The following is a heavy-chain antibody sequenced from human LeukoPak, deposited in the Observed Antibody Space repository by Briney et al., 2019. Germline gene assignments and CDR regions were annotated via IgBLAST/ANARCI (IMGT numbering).Heavy chain of an antibody. J-gene: IGHJ4*02. Sequence: PGGSLRLSCAASGFTASSNYMSWVRQAPGKGLEWVSVIYTGGSTYYADSVNGRFTISRDNSKNTLYLQMNSLRADDTAVYYCARGGHSGSGNYFDYWGQGTLVTVSS. CDR3: ARGGHSGSGNYFDY. CDR2: IYTGGST. V-gene: IGHV3-66*01. D-gene: IGHD3-10*01. CDR1: GFTASSNY.